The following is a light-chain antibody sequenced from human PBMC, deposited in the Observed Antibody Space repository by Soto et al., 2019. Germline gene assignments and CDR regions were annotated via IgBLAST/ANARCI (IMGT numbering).Light chain of an antibody. CDR3: QQYGSSPPFT. J-gene: IGKJ5*01. V-gene: IGKV3-20*01. CDR1: QSVSSSY. CDR2: GAS. Sequence: EIVWTQSPGTLSLSPGEIATLSCRASQSVSSSYLAWYQQKPGQAPRLLIYGASRRATGIPDRFSGSGSGTDVTLTISRLEHEDVAVYYCQQYGSSPPFTFGQGTRLEIK.